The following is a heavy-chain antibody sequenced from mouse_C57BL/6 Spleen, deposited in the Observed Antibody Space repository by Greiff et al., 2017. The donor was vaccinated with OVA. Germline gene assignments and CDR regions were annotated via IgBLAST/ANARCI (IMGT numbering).Heavy chain of an antibody. D-gene: IGHD1-1*01. V-gene: IGHV5-6*01. Sequence: EVQLVESGGDLVKPGGSLKLSCAASGFTFSSYGMSWVRQTPDKRLEWVATISSGGSYTYYPDSVKGRFTISRDNAKNTLYLQMSSLKSEDTAMYYCARHLSTTEGYFDYWGQGTTLTVSS. CDR2: ISSGGSYT. J-gene: IGHJ2*01. CDR1: GFTFSSYG. CDR3: ARHLSTTEGYFDY.